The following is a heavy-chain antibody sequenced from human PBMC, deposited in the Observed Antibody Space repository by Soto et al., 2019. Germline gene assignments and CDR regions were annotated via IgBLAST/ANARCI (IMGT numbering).Heavy chain of an antibody. CDR1: GDSITRGGYS. J-gene: IGHJ5*02. Sequence: LSLTCAVSGDSITRGGYSWSWVRQPPGKALEWIGYIFPSGRTSYSPSLKNRVTISVDRSKNHFSLKLTSLTAADTAVYYCARTGFYYDSNGPDQESWFDPWGHGTLVTVSS. D-gene: IGHD3-22*01. V-gene: IGHV4-30-2*01. CDR3: ARTGFYYDSNGPDQESWFDP. CDR2: IFPSGRT.